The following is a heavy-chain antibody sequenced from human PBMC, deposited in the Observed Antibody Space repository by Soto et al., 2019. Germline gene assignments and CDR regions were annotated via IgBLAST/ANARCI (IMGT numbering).Heavy chain of an antibody. CDR2: INHSGST. D-gene: IGHD5-18*01. CDR1: GGSFSGYY. CDR3: ARVVLRGYSYGFRSYYFDY. Sequence: SETLSLTCAVYGGSFSGYYWSWIRQPPGKGLEWIGEINHSGSTNYNPSLKSRVTISVDTSKNQFSLKLSSVTAADTAVYYCARVVLRGYSYGFRSYYFDYWGQGTLVTVSS. J-gene: IGHJ4*02. V-gene: IGHV4-34*01.